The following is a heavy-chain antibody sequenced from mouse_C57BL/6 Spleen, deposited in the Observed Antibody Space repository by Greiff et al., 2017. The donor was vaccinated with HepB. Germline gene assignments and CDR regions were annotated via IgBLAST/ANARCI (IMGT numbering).Heavy chain of an antibody. V-gene: IGHV5-4*01. J-gene: IGHJ3*01. CDR1: GFTFSSYA. D-gene: IGHD1-1*01. CDR3: ARYYYGSSPFAY. CDR2: ISDGGSYT. Sequence: EVHLVESGGGLVKPGGSLKLSCAASGFTFSSYAMSWVRQTPEKRLEWVATISDGGSYTYYPDNVKGRFTISRDNAKNNLYLQMSHLKSEDTAMYYWARYYYGSSPFAYWGQGTLVTVSA.